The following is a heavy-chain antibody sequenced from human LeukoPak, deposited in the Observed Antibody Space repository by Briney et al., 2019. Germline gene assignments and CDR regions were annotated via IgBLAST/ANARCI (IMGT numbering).Heavy chain of an antibody. V-gene: IGHV3-21*01. Sequence: GASLRPSCAASGFTFSSYSINWVSHAPGKGLEWVSSISSSSSYIYYADSVKGRFTISRDNAKNSLYLKMNSLTAEDTAVYYCARDRGSYYLAFFDYWGQGTLVTVSS. CDR1: GFTFSSYS. J-gene: IGHJ4*02. CDR3: ARDRGSYYLAFFDY. CDR2: ISSSSSYI. D-gene: IGHD1-26*01.